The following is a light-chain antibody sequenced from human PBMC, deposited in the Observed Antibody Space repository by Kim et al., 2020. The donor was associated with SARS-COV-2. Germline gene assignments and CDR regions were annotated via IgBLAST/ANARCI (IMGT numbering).Light chain of an antibody. V-gene: IGKV1-33*01. CDR2: DAS. J-gene: IGKJ4*01. CDR1: QDITNY. CDR3: QQYDNLPLT. Sequence: DIQMTQSPSSLPASVGDRVTITCQASQDITNYLNWYQQKPGKAPKLLIYDASNLKTGVPSRFSGSGSGRDFTFIINSLQPEDFATYYCQQYDNLPLTFGGGTKVDIK.